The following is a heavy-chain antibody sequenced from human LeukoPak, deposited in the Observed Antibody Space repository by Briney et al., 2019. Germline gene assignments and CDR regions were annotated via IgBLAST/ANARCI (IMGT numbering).Heavy chain of an antibody. V-gene: IGHV4-4*07. D-gene: IGHD2-2*01. CDR1: GGSISSYY. J-gene: IGHJ4*02. CDR2: IYTSGST. CDR3: AKGYCRGNSCYDDRGAFDY. Sequence: SETLSLTCTVSGGSISSYYWSWIWQPAGKGLEWIGRIYTSGSTNYNPSLKSRVTMSVDTSKNQFSLKLSSVTAADTAVYYCAKGYCRGNSCYDDRGAFDYWGQGTLVTVSS.